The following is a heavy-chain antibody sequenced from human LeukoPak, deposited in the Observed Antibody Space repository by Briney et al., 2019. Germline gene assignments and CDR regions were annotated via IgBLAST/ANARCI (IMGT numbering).Heavy chain of an antibody. CDR3: ARAVNGYYDSSGYYSH. CDR2: ISSSSSYI. Sequence: GGSLRLSCAASGFTFSSYSMNWVRQAPGKGLEWVSSISSSSSYIYYADSVKSRFTISRDNAKNSLYLQMNSLRAEDTAVYYCARAVNGYYDSSGYYSHWGQGTLVTVSS. D-gene: IGHD3-22*01. V-gene: IGHV3-21*01. J-gene: IGHJ4*02. CDR1: GFTFSSYS.